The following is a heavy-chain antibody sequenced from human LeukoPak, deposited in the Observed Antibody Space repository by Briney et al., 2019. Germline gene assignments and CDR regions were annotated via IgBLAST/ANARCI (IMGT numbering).Heavy chain of an antibody. J-gene: IGHJ6*03. CDR3: ARAALGYCSSTSCYTDYYYYYYMDV. V-gene: IGHV4-59*01. Sequence: PSETLSLTCTVSGGSISSYYWSWIRQHPGKGLECIGYIYYSGSTNSNPSLKSRVTISVDTSKNQFSLKLSSVTAADTAVYYCARAALGYCSSTSCYTDYYYYYYMDVWGKGTTVTVSS. D-gene: IGHD2-2*02. CDR1: GGSISSYY. CDR2: IYYSGST.